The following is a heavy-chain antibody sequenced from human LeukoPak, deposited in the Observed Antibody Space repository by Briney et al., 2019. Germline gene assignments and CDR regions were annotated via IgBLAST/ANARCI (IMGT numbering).Heavy chain of an antibody. J-gene: IGHJ4*02. V-gene: IGHV3-30*03. CDR3: ATQDGYDNSGHYGY. CDR2: ISYDGSNK. Sequence: GGSLRLSCAASGFTFSSYGMHWVRQAPGKGLEWVAVISYDGSNKYFADSVKGRFTISRDNSKNTLYLQMNSLRAEDTAVYYCATQDGYDNSGHYGYWGQGTLVTVSS. CDR1: GFTFSSYG. D-gene: IGHD3-22*01.